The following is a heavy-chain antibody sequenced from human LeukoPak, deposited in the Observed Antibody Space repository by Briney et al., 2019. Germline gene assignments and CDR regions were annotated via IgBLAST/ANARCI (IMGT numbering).Heavy chain of an antibody. CDR2: IKQDGSEK. V-gene: IGHV3-7*03. Sequence: GGSLRLSCAASGFTFSSYWMSWVRQAPGKGLEWVANIKQDGSEKYYVDSVKGRFTISRDNAKNSLYLQMNSLRAEDTAVYCCARDHLGGRGSGEVRGEYYYYGMDVWGQGTTVTVSS. CDR1: GFTFSSYW. CDR3: ARDHLGGRGSGEVRGEYYYYGMDV. D-gene: IGHD6-19*01. J-gene: IGHJ6*02.